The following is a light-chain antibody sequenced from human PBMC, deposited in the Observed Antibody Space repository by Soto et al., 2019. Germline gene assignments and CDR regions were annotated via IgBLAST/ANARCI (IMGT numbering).Light chain of an antibody. J-gene: IGLJ1*01. CDR1: SSDVGSYNR. Sequence: QCVRTRPASGSGAAVGGGTISCPGTSSDVGSYNRASWYQQPPGTAPKLMIYEVSNRPSGVPDRFSGSKSGNTASLTISGLQAEDEADYYCSSYTSSSNFVVFGTGTKVTVL. V-gene: IGLV2-18*02. CDR2: EVS. CDR3: SSYTSSSNFVV.